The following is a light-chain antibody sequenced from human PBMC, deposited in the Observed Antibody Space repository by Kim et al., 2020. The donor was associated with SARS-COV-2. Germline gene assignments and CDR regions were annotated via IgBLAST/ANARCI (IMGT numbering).Light chain of an antibody. V-gene: IGKV1-13*02. J-gene: IGKJ4*01. CDR2: GDS. CDR1: QGMSSA. Sequence: ALQLTQSPSSLSASVGDRVTITCRASQGMSSALAWYQQKPGKPPKLLIYGDSTLESGVPSRFSGTRSGTDFTLTISSLQPEDFATYYCQHFHSYPHSFGAGTKVNIK. CDR3: QHFHSYPHS.